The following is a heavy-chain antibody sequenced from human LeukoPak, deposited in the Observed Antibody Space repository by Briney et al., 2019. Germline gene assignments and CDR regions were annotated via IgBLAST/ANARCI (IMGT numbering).Heavy chain of an antibody. V-gene: IGHV4-59*08. J-gene: IGHJ4*02. CDR1: GGSISSHY. D-gene: IGHD2-15*01. CDR2: IYYSGST. Sequence: SETLSLTCTVSGGSISSHYWSWIRQPPGKGLEWIGYIYYSGSTNYNPSLKSRVTISVDTSKNQFPLKLSSVTAADTAVYYCARLGWWDSWGQGTLVTVSS. CDR3: ARLGWWDS.